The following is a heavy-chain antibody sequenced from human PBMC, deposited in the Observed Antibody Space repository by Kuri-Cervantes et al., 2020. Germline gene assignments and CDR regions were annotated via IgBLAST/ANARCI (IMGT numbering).Heavy chain of an antibody. D-gene: IGHD3-10*01. J-gene: IGHJ5*02. CDR2: LSHSGSI. Sequence: ESLKISCAASGFTFSDYYWNWVRQPPGKGLEWIGELSHSGSIKYNPSLRSRITMSEDTSKTQLSLRLTSLTAADTAMYYCMRTEIIFGELRETWGQGTLVTVSS. V-gene: IGHV4-34*01. CDR3: MRTEIIFGELRET. CDR1: GFTFSDYY.